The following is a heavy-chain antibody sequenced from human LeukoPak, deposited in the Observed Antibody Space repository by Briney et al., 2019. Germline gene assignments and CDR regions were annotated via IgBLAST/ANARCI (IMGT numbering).Heavy chain of an antibody. Sequence: SETLSLTCTVSGGSISSSSYYWGWIRQPPGKGLEWIGSIYYSGSTHYNPSLKSRVTISVDTSKNQFSLKLSSVTAADTAVYYCARRPQYYDILTGDDAFDIWGQGTMVTVSS. J-gene: IGHJ3*02. CDR1: GGSISSSSYY. CDR3: ARRPQYYDILTGDDAFDI. CDR2: IYYSGST. D-gene: IGHD3-9*01. V-gene: IGHV4-39*01.